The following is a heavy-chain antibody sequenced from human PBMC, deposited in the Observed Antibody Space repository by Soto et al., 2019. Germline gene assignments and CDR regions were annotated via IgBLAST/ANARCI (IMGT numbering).Heavy chain of an antibody. CDR2: IIPIFGTA. V-gene: IGHV1-69*01. CDR3: ARDLGYCSGGSCYVDAFDI. Sequence: QVQLVQSGAEVKKPGSSVKVSCKASGGTFSSYAISWVRQAPGQGLEWRGGIIPIFGTANYAQKFQGRVTISADESTSTAYMELSSLRSEDTAVYYCARDLGYCSGGSCYVDAFDIWGQGTMVTVSS. D-gene: IGHD2-15*01. CDR1: GGTFSSYA. J-gene: IGHJ3*02.